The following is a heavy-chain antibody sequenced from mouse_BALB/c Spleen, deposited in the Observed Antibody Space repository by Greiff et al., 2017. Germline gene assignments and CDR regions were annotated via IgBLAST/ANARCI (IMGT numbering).Heavy chain of an antibody. CDR3: ARDDYDDFDY. CDR2: INPGGGGT. D-gene: IGHD2-4*01. CDR1: GYAFTNYL. J-gene: IGHJ2*01. Sequence: VKLMESGAELVRPGTSVKVSCTASGYAFTNYLIEWVKQRPGQGLEWIGVINPGGGGTNYNEKFKGKATLTADKSSSTAYMQLSSLTSDDSAVYFCARDDYDDFDYWGQGTTLTVSS. V-gene: IGHV1-54*01.